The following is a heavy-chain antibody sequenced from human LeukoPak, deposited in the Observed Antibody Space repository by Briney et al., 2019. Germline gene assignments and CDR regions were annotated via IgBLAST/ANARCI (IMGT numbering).Heavy chain of an antibody. V-gene: IGHV4-39*01. D-gene: IGHD3-10*01. Sequence: SETLSLTCTVFGGSISTSSSYWGWISQPPGKGLEWIGSIYYSGSTYSNPSLKSRVTISVDTSKNQFSLKLSSVSAADTAVYYCARGLGYGSGSYYLGFDMWGQGTMVTVSS. CDR3: ARGLGYGSGSYYLGFDM. J-gene: IGHJ3*02. CDR1: GGSISTSSSY. CDR2: IYYSGST.